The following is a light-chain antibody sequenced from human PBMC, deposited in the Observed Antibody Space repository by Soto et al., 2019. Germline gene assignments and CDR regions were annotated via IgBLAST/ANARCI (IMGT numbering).Light chain of an antibody. V-gene: IGKV3-15*01. CDR2: DAS. J-gene: IGKJ4*01. Sequence: EIVMTQSPATLSVSPGERATLSCRASHSVSTRLAWYQQKPGQAPRLLIYDASTRATGLPARFSGSGSGTHFTLTISSLQSEDFAVYYCQHYTILPLTFGGGTKVEIK. CDR3: QHYTILPLT. CDR1: HSVSTR.